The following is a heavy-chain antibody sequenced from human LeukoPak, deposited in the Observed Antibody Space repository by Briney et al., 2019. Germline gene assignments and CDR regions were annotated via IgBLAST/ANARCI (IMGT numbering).Heavy chain of an antibody. CDR1: GYSFTKYR. D-gene: IGHD3-3*01. V-gene: IGHV5-51*01. Sequence: NHGESLKISCKGSGYSFTKYRIAWVRQMPGKGLEWMGVINPDDSDIRYSPSFHGQVTISVDRSIRTAYLHWSSLKASDTAMYYCARLIFGVPVDQVGWLDPWGQGTLVTVSS. CDR2: INPDDSDI. J-gene: IGHJ5*02. CDR3: ARLIFGVPVDQVGWLDP.